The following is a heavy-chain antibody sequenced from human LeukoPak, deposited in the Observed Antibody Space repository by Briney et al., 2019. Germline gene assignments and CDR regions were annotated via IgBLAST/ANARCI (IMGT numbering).Heavy chain of an antibody. J-gene: IGHJ4*02. Sequence: GGSLRLSCAASGFSFSTYAMSWVRQAPGKGLEWVSGIGGSGGTTYYADSVKGRFTISRDNSKDTLYLQINSLRAEDAAVYYCAKPGASGYYDYWGQGTLVTVSS. CDR1: GFSFSTYA. CDR3: AKPGASGYYDY. D-gene: IGHD2-2*01. V-gene: IGHV3-23*01. CDR2: IGGSGGTT.